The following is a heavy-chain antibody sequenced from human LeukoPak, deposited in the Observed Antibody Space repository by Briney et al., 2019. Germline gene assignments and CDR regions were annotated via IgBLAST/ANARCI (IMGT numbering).Heavy chain of an antibody. CDR2: INHSGNT. V-gene: IGHV4-34*01. Sequence: SETLSLTCAVYGGSFSGYYWSWVRQPPGKGLEWIGEINHSGNTNYNPSLKSRVTISVDTSKNQFSLKLSSVTAADTAVYYCARDCSSSSCCLDYWSQGTLVTVSS. D-gene: IGHD2-2*01. CDR1: GGSFSGYY. CDR3: ARDCSSSSCCLDY. J-gene: IGHJ4*02.